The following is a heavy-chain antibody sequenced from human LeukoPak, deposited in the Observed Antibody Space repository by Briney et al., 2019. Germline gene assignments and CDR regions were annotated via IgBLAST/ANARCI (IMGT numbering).Heavy chain of an antibody. CDR1: GFTSSDYY. J-gene: IGHJ6*02. CDR3: ARDSIPGYSSGHTGAAYYYYYGMDV. Sequence: TGGSLRLSCAASGFTSSDYYMSWIRQAPGKGLEWVSGISSSGSTIYYADSVKGRFTISRDNAKNSLYLQMNSLRAEDTAVYYCARDSIPGYSSGHTGAAYYYYYGMDVWGQGTTVTVSS. CDR2: ISSSGSTI. V-gene: IGHV3-11*01. D-gene: IGHD6-19*01.